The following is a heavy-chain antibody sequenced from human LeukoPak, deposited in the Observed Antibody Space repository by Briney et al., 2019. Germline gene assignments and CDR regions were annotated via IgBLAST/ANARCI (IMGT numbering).Heavy chain of an antibody. Sequence: GGSLRLSCAASGFTFSNFAMGWVRQAPGKGLEWVSIISGGGGSTYYADSVKGRFTISRDNSKNTLYLQMNSLRAEDRAVYFCARFLPYYILTADYFPHYFDGWGQGTLVTVSS. CDR2: ISGGGGST. D-gene: IGHD3-9*01. CDR1: GFTFSNFA. V-gene: IGHV3-23*01. J-gene: IGHJ4*02. CDR3: ARFLPYYILTADYFPHYFDG.